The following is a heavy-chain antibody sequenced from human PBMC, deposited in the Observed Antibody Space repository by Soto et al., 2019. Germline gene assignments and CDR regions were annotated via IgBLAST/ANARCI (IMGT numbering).Heavy chain of an antibody. CDR2: IYPDDSDT. D-gene: IGHD5-12*01. V-gene: IGHV5-51*01. J-gene: IGHJ4*02. Sequence: GESLKISCNGSGYKFTTYWIGWVRQMPGKGLEWMGTIYPDDSDTRYSPSFQGQVTISADKSISTAYLQWSSLKASDTAIYYCARSGHGFDSWGQGTPVTVSS. CDR3: ARSGHGFDS. CDR1: GYKFTTYW.